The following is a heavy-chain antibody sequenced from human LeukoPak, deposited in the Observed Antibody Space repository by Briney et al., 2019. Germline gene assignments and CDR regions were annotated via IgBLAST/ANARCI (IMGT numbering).Heavy chain of an antibody. CDR1: GFTFSSYS. CDR2: ISSSSSYI. CDR3: AREAAYSSSWYSNTDYYYGMDV. J-gene: IGHJ6*02. V-gene: IGHV3-21*01. Sequence: PGGFLRLSCAASGFTFSSYSMNWVRQAPGKGLEWVSSISSSSSYIYYADSVKGRFTISRDNAKNSLYLQMNSLRAEDTAVYYCAREAAYSSSWYSNTDYYYGMDVWGQGTTVTVSS. D-gene: IGHD6-13*01.